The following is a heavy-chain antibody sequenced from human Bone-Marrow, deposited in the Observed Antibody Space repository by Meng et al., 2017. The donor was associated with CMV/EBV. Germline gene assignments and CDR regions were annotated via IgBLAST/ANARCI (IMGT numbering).Heavy chain of an antibody. CDR2: INQDGRAK. J-gene: IGHJ5*02. CDR1: GFNSSTYW. V-gene: IGHV3-7*01. CDR3: ATLSTGVPWFDP. Sequence: GESLKSSCAASGFNSSTYWMSWVRQAPGKGPEWVANINQDGRAKYHGGSLQGRFTISRDNAKNSLYLPMNSLRAEDTAVYYCATLSTGVPWFDPWGQGTLVTVSS. D-gene: IGHD3-10*01.